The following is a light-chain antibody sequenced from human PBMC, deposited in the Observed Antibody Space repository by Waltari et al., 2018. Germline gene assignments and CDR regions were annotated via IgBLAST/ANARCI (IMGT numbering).Light chain of an antibody. Sequence: DIQMTQSPSSLSASVGDRVTITCRASQTISNYLNWYQQKPGRAPKLLIYAASSLQSGVPSRFSGSGSGSGTDFTLTISGLQPDDFATYYCQQYHKYPYTFGQGTKLEIK. CDR2: AAS. CDR3: QQYHKYPYT. CDR1: QTISNY. J-gene: IGKJ2*01. V-gene: IGKV1-39*01.